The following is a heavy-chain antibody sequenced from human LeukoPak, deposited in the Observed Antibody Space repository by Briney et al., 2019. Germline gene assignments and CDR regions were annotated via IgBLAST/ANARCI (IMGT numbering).Heavy chain of an antibody. Sequence: GGSLRLSCAASGFTFSSYAMHCVRQAPGKGLEWGAVISYDGSNKYYADSVKGRFTISRDNSKNTLYLQMNSMRAEDTAVYYCARDPYCSSTSCSSYYYYGMDVWGQGTTVTVSS. J-gene: IGHJ6*02. CDR2: ISYDGSNK. CDR1: GFTFSSYA. V-gene: IGHV3-30-3*01. CDR3: ARDPYCSSTSCSSYYYYGMDV. D-gene: IGHD2-2*01.